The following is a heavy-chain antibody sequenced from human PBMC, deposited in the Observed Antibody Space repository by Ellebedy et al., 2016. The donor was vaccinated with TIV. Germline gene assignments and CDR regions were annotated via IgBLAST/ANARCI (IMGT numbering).Heavy chain of an antibody. J-gene: IGHJ6*02. CDR2: ISGSGGST. CDR3: ARDRQQLVIGGTPPYYYYYGMDV. CDR1: GFTFSSYA. D-gene: IGHD6-13*01. Sequence: GESLKISCAASGFTFSSYAMSWVRQAPGKGLEWVSAISGSGGSTYYADSVKGRFTISRDNSKNTLYLQMNSLRAEDTAVYYCARDRQQLVIGGTPPYYYYYGMDVWGQGTTVTVSS. V-gene: IGHV3-23*01.